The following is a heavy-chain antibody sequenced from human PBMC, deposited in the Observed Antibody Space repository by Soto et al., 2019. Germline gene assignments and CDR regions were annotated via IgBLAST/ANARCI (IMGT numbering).Heavy chain of an antibody. J-gene: IGHJ4*02. Sequence: GGSLRLSCAASGFTFSDYYMSWIRQAPGKGLEWVSYISSSSSYTNYADSVKGRFTISRDNAKNSLYLQMNSLRAEDTAVYYCARDSPLRFGTFDYWGQGTLVTVSS. V-gene: IGHV3-11*06. D-gene: IGHD3-10*01. CDR1: GFTFSDYY. CDR2: ISSSSSYT. CDR3: ARDSPLRFGTFDY.